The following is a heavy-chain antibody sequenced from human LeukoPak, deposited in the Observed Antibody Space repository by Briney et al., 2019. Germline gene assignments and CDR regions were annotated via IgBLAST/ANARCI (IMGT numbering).Heavy chain of an antibody. CDR2: INTDASST. Sequence: GGSLRLSCAASGFRLSTYRMHWVRQAPGKGLVWVSRINTDASSTTYADSVKGRFTISRDNAKNTVYLQMNSLRAEDTALYYCARGSHWFDLWGQGTQVTVSS. D-gene: IGHD1-26*01. V-gene: IGHV3-74*01. J-gene: IGHJ5*02. CDR3: ARGSHWFDL. CDR1: GFRLSTYR.